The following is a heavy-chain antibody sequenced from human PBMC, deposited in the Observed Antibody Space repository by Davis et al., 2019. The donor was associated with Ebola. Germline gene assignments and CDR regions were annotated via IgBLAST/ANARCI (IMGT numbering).Heavy chain of an antibody. J-gene: IGHJ5*02. D-gene: IGHD2-15*01. CDR1: GFTFSSYS. V-gene: IGHV3-21*01. CDR3: ARGPRDIVVVVAAMPFDP. CDR2: ISSSSSYI. Sequence: GESLKISCVASGFTFSSYSMNWVRQAPGKGLEWVSSISSSSSYIYYADSVKGRFTISRGNAKNSLYLQMNSLRDEDTAVYYCARGPRDIVVVVAAMPFDPWGQGTLVTVSS.